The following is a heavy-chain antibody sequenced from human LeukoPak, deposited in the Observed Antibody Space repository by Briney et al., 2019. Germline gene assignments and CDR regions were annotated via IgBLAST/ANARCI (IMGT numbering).Heavy chain of an antibody. J-gene: IGHJ6*02. D-gene: IGHD3-10*01. V-gene: IGHV3-30-3*01. CDR3: ARVRGVLWFGELPY. CDR1: GFTFSSYA. Sequence: GGSLRLSCGASGFTFSSYAMHWVRQARGKGLEWVAVISNDGSNKYYADSVKGRFTISRDNSKNTLYLQMNSLRAEDTAVYYCARVRGVLWFGELPYWGQGTTVTVSS. CDR2: ISNDGSNK.